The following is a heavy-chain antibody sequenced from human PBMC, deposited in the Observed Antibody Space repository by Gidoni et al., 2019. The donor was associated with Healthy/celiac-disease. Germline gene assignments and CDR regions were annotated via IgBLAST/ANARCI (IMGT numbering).Heavy chain of an antibody. D-gene: IGHD3-22*01. CDR3: ARAYDSSGYPGDDY. V-gene: IGHV3-21*01. Sequence: EVQLVESGGGLVKPGGSLRLSRASSCFTFSSYSMTCVRQAPGKGLEWVASIISRISYIYYADSVKGRFTISRDNAKNSLYLQMNSLRAEDTAVYYCARAYDSSGYPGDDYWGQGTLVTVSS. CDR2: IISRISYI. CDR1: CFTFSSYS. J-gene: IGHJ4*02.